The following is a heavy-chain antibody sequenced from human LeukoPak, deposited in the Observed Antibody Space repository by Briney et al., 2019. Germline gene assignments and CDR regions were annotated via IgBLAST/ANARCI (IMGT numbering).Heavy chain of an antibody. V-gene: IGHV4-39*01. CDR3: ARHEIPLNYFDY. Sequence: SETLSLTCTVSGGSISSYYWGWIRQPPGKGLEWIGSIYYSGSTYYNPSLKSRVTISVDTSKNQFSLKLSSVTAADTAVYYCARHEIPLNYFDYWGQGTLVTVSS. CDR2: IYYSGST. CDR1: GGSISSYY. D-gene: IGHD2-21*01. J-gene: IGHJ4*02.